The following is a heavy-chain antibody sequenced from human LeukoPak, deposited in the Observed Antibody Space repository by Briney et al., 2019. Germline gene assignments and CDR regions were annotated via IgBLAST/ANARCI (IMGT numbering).Heavy chain of an antibody. V-gene: IGHV1-2*02. CDR3: ARIGISARGTNFHH. J-gene: IGHJ1*01. CDR1: GYTFTSYG. CDR2: INSNSADT. Sequence: ASVKVSCKASGYTFTSYGINWVRQAPGQGLEWMGWINSNSADTNYAQNFQGRVTMTRDTSISTAYMELSRLRSDDTALYYCARIGISARGTNFHHWGQGTLVTVSS. D-gene: IGHD6-13*01.